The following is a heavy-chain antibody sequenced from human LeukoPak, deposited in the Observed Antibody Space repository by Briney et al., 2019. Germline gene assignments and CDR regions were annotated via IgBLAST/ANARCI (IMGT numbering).Heavy chain of an antibody. V-gene: IGHV3-30-3*01. CDR3: ARGYSSSWYGAGQRSFDY. D-gene: IGHD6-13*01. CDR2: ISYDGSNK. CDR1: GFTFSSYA. Sequence: GGSLRLSCAASGFTFSSYAMHWVRQAPGKGLEWVAVISYDGSNKYYADSVKGRFTISRDNSKNTLYLQMNSLRAEDMAVYYCARGYSSSWYGAGQRSFDYWGQGTLVTVSS. J-gene: IGHJ4*02.